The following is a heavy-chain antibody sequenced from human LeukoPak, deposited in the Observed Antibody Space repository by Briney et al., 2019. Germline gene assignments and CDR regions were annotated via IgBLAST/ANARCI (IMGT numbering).Heavy chain of an antibody. CDR2: INEDGSEK. V-gene: IGHV3-7*04. D-gene: IGHD6-6*01. CDR1: GFTFSTYW. Sequence: GGSMRPSCAASGFTFSTYWMTWVRQAPEEVLEWVANINEDGSEKSYVDFVKGRFTISRDNAKNPLYLQMNSLRAEDTAVYYCARAGSGSSRDYWGQGTLVTVSS. J-gene: IGHJ4*02. CDR3: ARAGSGSSRDY.